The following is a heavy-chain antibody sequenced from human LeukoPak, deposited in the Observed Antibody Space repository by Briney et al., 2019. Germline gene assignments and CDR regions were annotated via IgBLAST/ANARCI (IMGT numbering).Heavy chain of an antibody. CDR2: IYTGGNA. J-gene: IGHJ4*02. D-gene: IGHD1-26*01. CDR1: GFTVSGNY. V-gene: IGHV3-66*01. Sequence: PGGSLRLSCAASGFTVSGNYMTWVRQAPGKGLEWVSVIYTGGNADYADSVKGRFIISRDTSKNTVSLQMNSLRAEDTAVYYCASGQLSGKGFDYWGQGTLVTVSS. CDR3: ASGQLSGKGFDY.